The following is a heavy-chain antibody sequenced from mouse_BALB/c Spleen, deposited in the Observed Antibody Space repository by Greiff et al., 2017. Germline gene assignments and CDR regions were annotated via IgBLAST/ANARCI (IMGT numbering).Heavy chain of an antibody. CDR2: ISYSGST. CDR1: GYSITSDYA. D-gene: IGHD2-4*01. J-gene: IGHJ3*01. V-gene: IGHV3-2*02. CDR3: AKSPYDYDASY. Sequence: EVKLMESGPGLVKPSQSLSLTCTVTGYSITSDYAWNWIRQFPGNKLEWMGYISYSGSTSYNPSLKSRISITRDTSKNQFFLQLNSVTTEDTATYYCAKSPYDYDASYWGQGTLVTVSA.